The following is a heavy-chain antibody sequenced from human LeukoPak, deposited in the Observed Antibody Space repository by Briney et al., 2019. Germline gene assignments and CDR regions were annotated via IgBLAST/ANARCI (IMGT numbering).Heavy chain of an antibody. D-gene: IGHD5-12*01. CDR2: ISSSSSYT. CDR1: GFTFSDYY. J-gene: IGHJ6*02. V-gene: IGHV3-11*06. CDR3: ARGPERRWLHYYGMDV. Sequence: PGGSLRLSCAASGFTFSDYYMSWIRQAPGKGLEWVSYISSSSSYTNYADSVKGRFTISRDNAKNSLYLQVNSLRAEDTAVYYCARGPERRWLHYYGMDVWGQGTTVTVSS.